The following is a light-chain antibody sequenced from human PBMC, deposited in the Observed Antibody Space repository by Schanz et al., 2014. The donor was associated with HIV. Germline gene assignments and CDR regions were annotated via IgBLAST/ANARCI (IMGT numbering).Light chain of an antibody. V-gene: IGLV2-8*01. J-gene: IGLJ1*01. CDR2: DVS. CDR1: SSDVGGYNY. CDR3: SSFTSSSTL. Sequence: QSALTQPPSASGSPGQSVTISCTGTSSDVGGYNYVSWYQHHPGKAPKLMIYDVSKRPSGVPDRFSGSKSGNTASLTVSGLQAEDEADYYCSSFTSSSTLFGTGTKLTVL.